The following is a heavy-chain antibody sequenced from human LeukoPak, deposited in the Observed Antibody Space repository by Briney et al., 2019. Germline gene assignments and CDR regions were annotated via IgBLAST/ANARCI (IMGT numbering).Heavy chain of an antibody. CDR3: ARDKDDSRFFDY. CDR1: GFTFSSYA. J-gene: IGHJ4*02. V-gene: IGHV3-30*04. Sequence: PERSLRLSCAASGFTFSSYATHWVRQPPGKGLDWVAVISFDGTTKYYADSVKGRFTTSRDNSKNTLYLQMDSLRPDDTAVYYCARDKDDSRFFDYWGQGTLVTVSS. CDR2: ISFDGTTK. D-gene: IGHD6-13*01.